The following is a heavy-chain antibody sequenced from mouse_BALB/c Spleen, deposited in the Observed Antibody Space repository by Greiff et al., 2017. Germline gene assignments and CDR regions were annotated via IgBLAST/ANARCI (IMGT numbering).Heavy chain of an antibody. D-gene: IGHD2-1*01. CDR3: ASLYYGNYFDY. V-gene: IGHV1-77*01. Sequence: QVQLKESGPELVKPGASVKMSCTASGYTFTDYVISWVKQRTGQGLEWIGEIYPGSGSTYYNEKFKGMATLTADKSSNTAYMQLSSLTSEDSAVYFCASLYYGNYFDYWGQGTTLTVSS. J-gene: IGHJ2*01. CDR2: IYPGSGST. CDR1: GYTFTDYV.